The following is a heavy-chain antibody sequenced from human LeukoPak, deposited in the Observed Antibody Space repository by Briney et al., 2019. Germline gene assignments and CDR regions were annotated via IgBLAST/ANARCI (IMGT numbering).Heavy chain of an antibody. Sequence: TPSQTLSLTCTVSGGSISSGGYYWRWLRQHPGKGLEWIGYIYYSGSTYYNPSLKSRVTISVDTSKNQFSLKLSSVAAADTAVYYCARERRGIAAAGTLDYWGQGTLVTVSS. V-gene: IGHV4-31*03. CDR2: IYYSGST. D-gene: IGHD6-13*01. CDR1: GGSISSGGYY. J-gene: IGHJ4*02. CDR3: ARERRGIAAAGTLDY.